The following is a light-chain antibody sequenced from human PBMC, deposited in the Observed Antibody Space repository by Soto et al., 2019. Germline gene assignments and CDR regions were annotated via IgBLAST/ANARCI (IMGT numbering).Light chain of an antibody. CDR3: SSYTSSRGV. J-gene: IGLJ2*01. CDR1: SSDVGGYNY. Sequence: QSVLTQPASVSGSPGQSITISCTGTSSDVGGYNYVSWYQQHPGKAPKLMIYDVSNRPSGVSNRFSRSKSGNTASLTISGLQAEDEADYYFSSYTSSRGVFGGGTKLTVL. V-gene: IGLV2-14*01. CDR2: DVS.